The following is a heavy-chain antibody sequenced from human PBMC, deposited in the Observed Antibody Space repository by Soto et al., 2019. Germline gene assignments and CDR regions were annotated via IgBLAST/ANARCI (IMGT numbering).Heavy chain of an antibody. CDR3: AKATATGGGAFDI. CDR2: ILVGGNT. V-gene: IGHV3-23*01. Sequence: LRLSCAASGFTCSSYDMSWVRQAPGKGLEWVSTILVGGNTYYADSVKGRFTIPRDNSKNTLYLQMNSLTAGDTAVYYCAKATATGGGAFDICGQGTMVTVSS. D-gene: IGHD2-8*02. J-gene: IGHJ3*02. CDR1: GFTCSSYD.